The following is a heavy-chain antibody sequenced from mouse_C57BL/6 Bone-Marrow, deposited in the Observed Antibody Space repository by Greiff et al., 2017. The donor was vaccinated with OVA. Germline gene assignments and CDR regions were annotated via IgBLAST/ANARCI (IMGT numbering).Heavy chain of an antibody. CDR2: IDPSDSYT. CDR1: GYTFTSYW. CDR3: AREGYYGYYFDY. Sequence: QVQLKQPGAELVRPGTSVKLSCKASGYTFTSYWMHWVKQRPGQGLEWIGVIDPSDSYTNYNQKFKGKATLTVDTSSSTAYMQLSSLTSEDSAVYYCAREGYYGYYFDYWGQGTTLTVSS. J-gene: IGHJ2*01. D-gene: IGHD1-1*01. V-gene: IGHV1-59*01.